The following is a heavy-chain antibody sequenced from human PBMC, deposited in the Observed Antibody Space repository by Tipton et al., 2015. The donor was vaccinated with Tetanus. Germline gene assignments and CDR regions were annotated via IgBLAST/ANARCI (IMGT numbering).Heavy chain of an antibody. CDR3: ARGANNYGYYLDY. Sequence: SLRLSCAASGFIVSSSYMSWVRQTPGKGLDWVSLISSDGSDTYYADSVKGRFIVSRDDTKSMLYLQMNTLRAEDTAVYYCARGANNYGYYLDYWGQGTLVTVS. CDR2: ISSDGSDT. J-gene: IGHJ4*02. V-gene: IGHV3-30*03. CDR1: GFIVSSSY. D-gene: IGHD5-18*01.